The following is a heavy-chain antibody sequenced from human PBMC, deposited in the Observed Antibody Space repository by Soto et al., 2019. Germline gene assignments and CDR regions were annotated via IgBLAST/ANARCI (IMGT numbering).Heavy chain of an antibody. V-gene: IGHV3-30*18. CDR2: ITFDGSER. J-gene: IGHJ6*02. D-gene: IGHD2-21*01. CDR3: ANGKGGVRYFYGMDV. Sequence: QVQLVESGGGVVQPGTSLRLSCVVSGLTFRYSGMHWVRQAPGKGLEWVAVITFDGSERHYRDSVKGRFSISRDNARNTLYLQMNSLRGDDAAVYYCANGKGGVRYFYGMDVWGQGSTVNVS. CDR1: GLTFRYSG.